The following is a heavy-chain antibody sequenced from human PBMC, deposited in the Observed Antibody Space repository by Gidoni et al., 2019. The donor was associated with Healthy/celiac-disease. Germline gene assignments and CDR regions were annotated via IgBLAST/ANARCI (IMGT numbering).Heavy chain of an antibody. Sequence: QVQLQQWGAGLLKPSEPLSLTCAVYGGSFSGYYWSWIRQPPGKGLEWIGEINHSGSTNYNPSLKSRVTISVDTSKNQFSLKLSSVTAADTAVYYCARAKIAVAATGYFDLWGRGTLVTVSS. D-gene: IGHD6-19*01. CDR1: GGSFSGYY. CDR3: ARAKIAVAATGYFDL. V-gene: IGHV4-34*01. J-gene: IGHJ2*01. CDR2: INHSGST.